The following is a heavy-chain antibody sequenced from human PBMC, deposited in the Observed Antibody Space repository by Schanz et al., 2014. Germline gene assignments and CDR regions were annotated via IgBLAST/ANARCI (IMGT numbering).Heavy chain of an antibody. CDR1: GGTFSSYT. D-gene: IGHD4-17*01. CDR3: ARGYGDSPTDF. V-gene: IGHV1-46*01. Sequence: QVQLVQSGAEVKKPGSSVKVSCTASGGTFSSYTISWIRQAPGQGLEWMGIINPSGGGTSYALRFQDRVTVTRDTSRSTAYMELSSLRSEDTAVYYCARGYGDSPTDFWGQGTLVTVSS. J-gene: IGHJ4*02. CDR2: INPSGGGT.